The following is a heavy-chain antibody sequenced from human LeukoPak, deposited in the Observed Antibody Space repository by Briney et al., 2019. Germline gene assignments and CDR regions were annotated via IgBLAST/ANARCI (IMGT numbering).Heavy chain of an antibody. CDR2: INHSGST. CDR1: GGSFSGYY. J-gene: IGHJ5*02. CDR3: ARGRQYQLTRRWFDP. Sequence: SETLSLTCAVYGGSFSGYYWSWIRQPPGKGLEWIGEINHSGSTNYNPSLKSRVTISVVTSKNQFSLKLSSVTAADTAVYYCARGRQYQLTRRWFDPWGQGTLVTVSS. V-gene: IGHV4-34*01. D-gene: IGHD2-2*01.